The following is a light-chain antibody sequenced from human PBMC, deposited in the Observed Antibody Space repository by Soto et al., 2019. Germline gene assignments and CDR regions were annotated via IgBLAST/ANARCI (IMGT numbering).Light chain of an antibody. J-gene: IGKJ4*01. CDR1: QSVSSSY. CDR2: GAS. V-gene: IGKV3-20*01. Sequence: EIVLTQSPGTLSLSPGERATLSCRASQSVSSSYLAWYQQKPGQAPRLLIYGASSRATGNPDRFSGSGSGTSLTLTISRVEPEDSAVYYCHQYGSSPLTFGGGTKVEI. CDR3: HQYGSSPLT.